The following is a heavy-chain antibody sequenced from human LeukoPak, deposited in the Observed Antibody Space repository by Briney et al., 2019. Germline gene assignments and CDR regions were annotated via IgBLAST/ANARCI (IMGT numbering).Heavy chain of an antibody. V-gene: IGHV3-23*01. Sequence: GGSLRLSCAASGFSFNSYAMTWVRQAPGKGLEWVSTISAGGGSTYSADSVKGRFTISRDTSKNTLYLQMNSLRAEDTAVYYCAKWGSAFCFFDYWGQGTLVTVSS. J-gene: IGHJ4*02. CDR1: GFSFNSYA. CDR3: AKWGSAFCFFDY. CDR2: ISAGGGST. D-gene: IGHD2-15*01.